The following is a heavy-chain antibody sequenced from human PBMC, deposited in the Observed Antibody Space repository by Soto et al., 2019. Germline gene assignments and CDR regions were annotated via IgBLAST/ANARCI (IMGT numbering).Heavy chain of an antibody. Sequence: GGSLRLSCAASGFTFSSYSMNWVRQAPGKGLEWVSSISSSSSYIYYADSVKGRFTISRDNAKNSLYLQMNSRRAEDTAVYYCARDNLDGADDYWGQGTLVTVSS. J-gene: IGHJ4*02. CDR3: ARDNLDGADDY. D-gene: IGHD4-17*01. V-gene: IGHV3-21*01. CDR1: GFTFSSYS. CDR2: ISSSSSYI.